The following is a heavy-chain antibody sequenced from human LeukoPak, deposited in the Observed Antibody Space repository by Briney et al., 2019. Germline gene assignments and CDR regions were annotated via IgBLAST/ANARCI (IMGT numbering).Heavy chain of an antibody. CDR3: AREGPAYCGGDCPFDAFDI. D-gene: IGHD2-21*02. CDR1: GFTFSDYY. J-gene: IGHJ3*02. V-gene: IGHV3-11*01. CDR2: ISSSGSTI. Sequence: NPGGSLRLSCAASGFTFSDYYMSWIRQAPGKGLEWVSYISSSGSTIYYADSVKGRFTISRDNAKNSLYLQMNSLRAEDTAVYYCAREGPAYCGGDCPFDAFDIWGQGTMVTVSS.